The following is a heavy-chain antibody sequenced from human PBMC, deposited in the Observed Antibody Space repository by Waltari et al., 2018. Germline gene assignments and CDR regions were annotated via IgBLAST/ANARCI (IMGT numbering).Heavy chain of an antibody. CDR3: AHRHDYYDASGYSSPFDS. J-gene: IGHJ4*02. CDR2: IYWNDDK. Sequence: QITLKESGPTLVKPTQTLTLTCTFSGFSLNTSGVSVAWIRQPPGEALEWLALIYWNDDKRYSPSLKRRLTITKDTSKSQVVLTMTNMDPVDTATYYCAHRHDYYDASGYSSPFDSWGRGTLVTVSS. V-gene: IGHV2-5*01. CDR1: GFSLNTSGVS. D-gene: IGHD3-22*01.